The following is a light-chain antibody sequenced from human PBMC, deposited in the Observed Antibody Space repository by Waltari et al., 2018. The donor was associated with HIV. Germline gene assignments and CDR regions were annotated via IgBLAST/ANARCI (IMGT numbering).Light chain of an antibody. Sequence: DIRMAQSPSTLPASVGDRVTITCRASQSVGSFLAWYQRKPGKAPKLLIFQASSLQTGVPSRFSGSGSGTYFTLTITSLQPEDFASYYCQQYHTYLTFGQGTDLE. CDR1: QSVGSF. CDR3: QQYHTYLT. CDR2: QAS. J-gene: IGKJ2*01. V-gene: IGKV1-5*03.